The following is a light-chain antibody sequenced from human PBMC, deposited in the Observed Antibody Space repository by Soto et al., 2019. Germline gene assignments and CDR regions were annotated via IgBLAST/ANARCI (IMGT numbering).Light chain of an antibody. Sequence: EIELTQSPATLSLSPGERATLSCRASQSVSSFLVWYQQKPGQAPRLLIYGASTRATGIPARFSGSGSGTEFTLTISSLQSEDFAVYYCQQYNNWPPGTFGQGTRLEIK. CDR3: QQYNNWPPGT. J-gene: IGKJ5*01. V-gene: IGKV3-15*01. CDR1: QSVSSF. CDR2: GAS.